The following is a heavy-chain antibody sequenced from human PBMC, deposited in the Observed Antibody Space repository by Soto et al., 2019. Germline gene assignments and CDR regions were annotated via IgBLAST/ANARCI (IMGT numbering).Heavy chain of an antibody. V-gene: IGHV4-31*03. CDR1: GGSISSGGYY. D-gene: IGHD6-19*01. J-gene: IGHJ6*03. Sequence: SETLSLTCTVSGGSISSGGYYWSWIRQHPGKGLEWIGYIYYSGSTYYNPSLKSRVTISVDTSKNQFSLKLSSVTAADTAVYYCARVRVYSSGWKNYYYYMDVWGKGTTVTVSS. CDR3: ARVRVYSSGWKNYYYYMDV. CDR2: IYYSGST.